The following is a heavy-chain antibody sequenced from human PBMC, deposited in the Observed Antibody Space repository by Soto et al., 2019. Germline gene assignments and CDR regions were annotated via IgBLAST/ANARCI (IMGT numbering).Heavy chain of an antibody. D-gene: IGHD2-2*01. CDR3: ARVVPGAEAWFGP. CDR2: ISLYSDGT. Sequence: QVQLVQSGGGVKRPGASVKVSCKTSGYTFSNYGITWVRQAPGQPLEWLGWISLYSDGTNYAQKFQGRVSMTTDTSTTTAYMELRSLRSDDTAVYYCARVVPGAEAWFGPWGQRTLVTVSS. J-gene: IGHJ5*02. CDR1: GYTFSNYG. V-gene: IGHV1-18*01.